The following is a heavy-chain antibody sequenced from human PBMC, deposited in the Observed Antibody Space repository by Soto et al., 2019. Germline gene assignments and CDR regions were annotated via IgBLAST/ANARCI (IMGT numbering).Heavy chain of an antibody. V-gene: IGHV3-33*01. J-gene: IGHJ3*02. Sequence: RGSLRLSCAASGFTFSSYGMHWVRQAPGKGLEWVAVIWYDGSNKYYADSVKGRFTISRDNSKNTLYLQMNSLRAEDTAVYYCARDPGRPNYYGSGSYVYAFDIWGQGTMVTVSS. CDR2: IWYDGSNK. D-gene: IGHD3-10*01. CDR3: ARDPGRPNYYGSGSYVYAFDI. CDR1: GFTFSSYG.